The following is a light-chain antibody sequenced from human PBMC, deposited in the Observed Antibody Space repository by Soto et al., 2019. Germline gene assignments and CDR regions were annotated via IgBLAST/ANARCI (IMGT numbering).Light chain of an antibody. CDR3: QQYGTAPWT. CDR2: GAY. Sequence: EVVLTQSPGTLSLSSGERATLSCRASQSVINSYLAWYQQKPGQAPRLLLYGAYNRATGIPDRFSGSGSGTDFTLTISRLEPEDFAVYCCQQYGTAPWTFGQGTKVDIK. J-gene: IGKJ1*01. CDR1: QSVINSY. V-gene: IGKV3-20*01.